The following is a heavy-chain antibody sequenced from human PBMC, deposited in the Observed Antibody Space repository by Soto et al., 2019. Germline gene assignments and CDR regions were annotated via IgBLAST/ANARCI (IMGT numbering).Heavy chain of an antibody. CDR1: GFTFSSYD. CDR2: IGTAGDT. CDR3: ARAIGPTLFDY. J-gene: IGHJ4*02. D-gene: IGHD3-22*01. Sequence: GGSLRLSFSASGFTFSSYDMHWVRQGPGKGLEWASAIGTAGDTNYAGSVKGRFTISRENAKNSLYLQMNSLRAGDTAIYFCARAIGPTLFDYWGQGTLVTVSS. V-gene: IGHV3-13*04.